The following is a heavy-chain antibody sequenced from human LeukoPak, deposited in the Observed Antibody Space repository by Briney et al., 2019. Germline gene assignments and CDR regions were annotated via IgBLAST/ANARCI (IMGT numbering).Heavy chain of an antibody. CDR3: AKDLSYGDTSYFYYYMDV. Sequence: PGGSLRLSCAASGFIYSNFAMNWVRQAPGKGLEWVSVISGSGGSSLYADSVKGRFIISRDNSKNTLYLQMNSLRVEDTAQYYRAKDLSYGDTSYFYYYMDVWGKGTTVNVSS. V-gene: IGHV3-23*01. J-gene: IGHJ6*03. CDR2: ISGSGGSS. CDR1: GFIYSNFA. D-gene: IGHD4-17*01.